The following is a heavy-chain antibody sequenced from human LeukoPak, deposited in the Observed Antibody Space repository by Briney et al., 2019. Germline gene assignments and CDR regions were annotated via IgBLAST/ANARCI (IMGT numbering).Heavy chain of an antibody. V-gene: IGHV3-73*01. CDR1: GFTFSGSH. J-gene: IGHJ4*02. CDR3: SRQVDSVHDY. CDR2: IRSKADNYAT. D-gene: IGHD5-12*01. Sequence: GGSLRLSCAASGFTFSGSHMHWVRQASGKGLEWVGHIRSKADNYATAYGASVTGRFTISRDDSKNMAYLQMDSLKTEDTAIYYCSRQVDSVHDYWGRGILVAVSS.